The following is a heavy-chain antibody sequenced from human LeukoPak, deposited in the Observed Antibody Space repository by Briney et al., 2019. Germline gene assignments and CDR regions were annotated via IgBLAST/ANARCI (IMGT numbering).Heavy chain of an antibody. V-gene: IGHV1-18*01. CDR1: GYTFTSYG. CDR3: AKDIPTAMVPHFFNY. D-gene: IGHD5-18*01. Sequence: ASVKVSCKASGYTFTSYGISWVRQAPGQGLEWKGWISAYNGNTNYVQKLQGRVTMTTDTSTSTAYMELRSLRSDDTAVYYCAKDIPTAMVPHFFNYWGQGTLVTVSS. J-gene: IGHJ4*02. CDR2: ISAYNGNT.